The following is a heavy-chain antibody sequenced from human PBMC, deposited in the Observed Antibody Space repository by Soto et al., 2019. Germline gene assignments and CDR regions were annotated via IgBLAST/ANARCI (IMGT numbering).Heavy chain of an antibody. CDR3: ARWNCSGGRCCSAYYGMHV. J-gene: IGHJ6*02. D-gene: IGHD2-15*01. V-gene: IGHV1-69*13. CDR2: IIPIFGTA. CDR1: GGTFSSYA. Sequence: ASVKVSCKASGGTFSSYAVSWVRQAPGQGLEWMGGIIPIFGTANYAQKFQGRVTITADEYTSTADMELSSLRSEDTAVYYCARWNCSGGRCCSAYYGMHVWGQGTSVTVYS.